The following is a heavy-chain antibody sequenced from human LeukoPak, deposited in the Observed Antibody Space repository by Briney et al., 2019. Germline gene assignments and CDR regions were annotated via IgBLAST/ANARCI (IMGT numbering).Heavy chain of an antibody. D-gene: IGHD2-2*01. V-gene: IGHV3-74*01. CDR3: ARVHPYCSSTSCYDYYYYGMDV. CDR1: GFSLSNYW. Sequence: GGSLRLSCAASGFSLSNYWMHWVRQAPGKGLMWVSQISPDGSQTFYADSVKGRFTISRDNSKNTLYLQMNSLRAEDTAVYYCARVHPYCSSTSCYDYYYYGMDVWGQGTTVTVSS. CDR2: ISPDGSQT. J-gene: IGHJ6*02.